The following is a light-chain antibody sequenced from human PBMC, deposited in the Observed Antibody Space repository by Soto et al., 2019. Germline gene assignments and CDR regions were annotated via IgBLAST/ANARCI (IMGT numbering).Light chain of an antibody. V-gene: IGLV3-21*04. J-gene: IGLJ3*02. Sequence: SYELTQPPSVSVAPGKTARITCGGNNIGSKSVHWYQQKPGQAPVLVIYYDSDRPSGIPERLSGSNSGNTATLTISRVEAGDEADYYCQVWDSSSDPPVFGGGTKLTVL. CDR2: YDS. CDR3: QVWDSSSDPPV. CDR1: NIGSKS.